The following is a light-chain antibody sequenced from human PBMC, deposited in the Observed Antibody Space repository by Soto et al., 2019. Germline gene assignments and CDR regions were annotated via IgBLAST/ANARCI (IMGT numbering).Light chain of an antibody. Sequence: QSALTQPRSVSGSPGQSVTISCTGTSSDVGCHNLVSWYQQHPGKAPKLVIYDVSKWPSGVPDRFFGSKSGNTASLTISGLQAEDEADYYCCSYAGSSLWVFGGGTKLTVL. CDR3: CSYAGSSLWV. V-gene: IGLV2-11*01. CDR1: SSDVGCHNL. CDR2: DVS. J-gene: IGLJ3*02.